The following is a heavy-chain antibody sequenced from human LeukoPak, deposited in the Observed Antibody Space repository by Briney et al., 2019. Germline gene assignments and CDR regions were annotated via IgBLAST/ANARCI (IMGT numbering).Heavy chain of an antibody. Sequence: GGSLRLSCSASGFTFSTNSMHWVRQAPGKGLEFVSAITSNGGSTYYADSVKGRFTISRDNSKNTLYLQTSSLRAEDTAVYYCVTVGMTSIWSYLRFDPRGQGTLVSVSS. D-gene: IGHD1-26*01. V-gene: IGHV3-64D*08. J-gene: IGHJ5*02. CDR2: ITSNGGST. CDR1: GFTFSTNS. CDR3: VTVGMTSIWSYLRFDP.